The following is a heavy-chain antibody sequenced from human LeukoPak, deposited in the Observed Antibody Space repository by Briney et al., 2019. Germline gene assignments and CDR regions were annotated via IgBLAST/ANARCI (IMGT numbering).Heavy chain of an antibody. D-gene: IGHD2-21*02. J-gene: IGHJ4*02. Sequence: GGSLRLSCAASGFTFSNAWMSWVRQAPGKGLEWVGRIKSKTDGGTTDYAAPVKGRFTVSRDDSKNTLYLQMNSLKTEDTAVYYCTTDIVVVTADDYWGQGTLVTVSS. V-gene: IGHV3-15*01. CDR1: GFTFSNAW. CDR3: TTDIVVVTADDY. CDR2: IKSKTDGGTT.